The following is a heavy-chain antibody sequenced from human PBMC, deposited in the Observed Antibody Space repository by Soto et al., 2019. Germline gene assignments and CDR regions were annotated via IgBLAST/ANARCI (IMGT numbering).Heavy chain of an antibody. Sequence: QVQLQESGPGLVKPSQTLSLTCTVSGGSISSGGYYWSWIRQHPGKGLEWIGYIYYSGSTYYNPTLMSRVTISVETSKTQFSLKMSSVTAADTAVYYCAREGSGYDSKTNYYYYYGMDVWGQGTTVTVSS. CDR3: AREGSGYDSKTNYYYYYGMDV. J-gene: IGHJ6*02. CDR2: IYYSGST. D-gene: IGHD5-12*01. V-gene: IGHV4-31*03. CDR1: GGSISSGGYY.